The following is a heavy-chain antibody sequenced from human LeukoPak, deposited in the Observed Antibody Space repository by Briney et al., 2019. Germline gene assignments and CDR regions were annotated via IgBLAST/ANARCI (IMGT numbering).Heavy chain of an antibody. CDR1: GFTFSSYA. CDR3: ARDRPTGASRVFVVQ. Sequence: GGSLRLSCTASGFTFSSYAMTWVRQAPGKGLEWISSMSSGSRYIYCADSVRGRFTISRDNAKNSLYLIMNSLRAEDTAIYYCARDRPTGASRVFVVQWGQGTPVTVSS. CDR2: MSSGSRYI. V-gene: IGHV3-21*06. D-gene: IGHD3-3*01. J-gene: IGHJ4*02.